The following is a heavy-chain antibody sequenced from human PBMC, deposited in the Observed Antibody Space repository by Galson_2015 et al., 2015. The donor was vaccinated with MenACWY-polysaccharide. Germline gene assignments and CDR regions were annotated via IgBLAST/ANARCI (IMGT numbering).Heavy chain of an antibody. Sequence: SETLSLTCTVSGGSVSSGAYCWSWLRQPPGKGLEWIGYIHFSGRTNYNPSLKSRVTVSLDTSKNQFSLRLSSVTAADTAFYYCASEEIRGGSFGWFDPWGQGTLVTVSS. J-gene: IGHJ5*02. CDR2: IHFSGRT. CDR1: GGSVSSGAYC. D-gene: IGHD3-10*01. V-gene: IGHV4-61*08. CDR3: ASEEIRGGSFGWFDP.